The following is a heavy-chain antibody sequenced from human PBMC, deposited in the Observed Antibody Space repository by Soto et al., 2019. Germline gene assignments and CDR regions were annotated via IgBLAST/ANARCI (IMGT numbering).Heavy chain of an antibody. V-gene: IGHV1-69*01. D-gene: IGHD3-10*02. Sequence: QVQLVQSGAEVKKPGSSVKVSCKVSGGTFSSYAISWVRQAPGQGLEWMGGIIPIFGTANYAQKFQGRVTITADESTSTAYMELSSLRSEDTAVYYCNVQGAAGTSNHFDYWGQGTLVTVSS. CDR1: GGTFSSYA. CDR2: IIPIFGTA. J-gene: IGHJ4*02. CDR3: NVQGAAGTSNHFDY.